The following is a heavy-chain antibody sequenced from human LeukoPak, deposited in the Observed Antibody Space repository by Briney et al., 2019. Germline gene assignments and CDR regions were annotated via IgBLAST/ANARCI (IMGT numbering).Heavy chain of an antibody. CDR3: ASGLLWFGELSTYYFDY. V-gene: IGHV4-34*01. J-gene: IGHJ4*02. CDR2: INHSGST. CDR1: GGSFSGYY. Sequence: PSETLSLTCAVYGGSFSGYYWSWIRQPPGKGLEWIGEINHSGSTNYNPSLKSRVTISVDTSKNQFSPKLSSVTAADTAVYYCASGLLWFGELSTYYFDYWGQGTLVTVSS. D-gene: IGHD3-10*01.